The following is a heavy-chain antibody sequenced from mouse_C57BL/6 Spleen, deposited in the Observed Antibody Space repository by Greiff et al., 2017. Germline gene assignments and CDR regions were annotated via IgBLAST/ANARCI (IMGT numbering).Heavy chain of an antibody. V-gene: IGHV5-4*01. CDR1: GFTFSSYA. D-gene: IGHD3-1*01. CDR2: ISDGGSYT. Sequence: VQLVESGGGLVKPGGSLKLSCAASGFTFSSYAMSWVRQTPEKRLEWVATISDGGSYTYYPDNVKGRFTISRDNAKNNLYLQMSHLKSEDTAMYYCARAQLFDYWGQGTTLTVSS. CDR3: ARAQLFDY. J-gene: IGHJ2*01.